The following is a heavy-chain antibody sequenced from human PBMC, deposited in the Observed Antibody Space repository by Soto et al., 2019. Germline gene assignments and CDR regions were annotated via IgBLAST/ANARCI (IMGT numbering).Heavy chain of an antibody. Sequence: GASVKVSCKASGFTFTSSAVQWVRQARGQRLEWIGWIVVGSGNTNYAQKFQERVTITRDMSTSTAYMELSSLRSEDTAVYYCAADKTYYDILTGYPEPNWFDPWGQGTLVTVSS. CDR1: GFTFTSSA. V-gene: IGHV1-58*01. CDR2: IVVGSGNT. J-gene: IGHJ5*02. CDR3: AADKTYYDILTGYPEPNWFDP. D-gene: IGHD3-9*01.